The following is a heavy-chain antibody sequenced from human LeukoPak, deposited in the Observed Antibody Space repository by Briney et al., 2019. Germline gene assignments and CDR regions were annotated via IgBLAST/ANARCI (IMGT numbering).Heavy chain of an antibody. CDR2: IYYSGST. D-gene: IGHD2-15*01. CDR1: GGSISSYY. J-gene: IGHJ4*02. V-gene: IGHV4-59*08. Sequence: PSETLSLTCTVSGGSISSYYWSWIRQLPGKGLEWIGHIYYSGSTNYNPSLKSRVTISVDTSKNQFSLKLSPVTAADTAVYYCARHGPDCSGGSCYSLIDYWGQGTLVTVSS. CDR3: ARHGPDCSGGSCYSLIDY.